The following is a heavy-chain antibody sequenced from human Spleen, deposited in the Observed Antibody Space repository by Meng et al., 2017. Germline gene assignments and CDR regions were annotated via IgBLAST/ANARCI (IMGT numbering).Heavy chain of an antibody. CDR1: GFTFNKFA. J-gene: IGHJ4*02. D-gene: IGHD1-26*01. CDR2: ISGSGGST. CDR3: AKDQWELPAPFDY. Sequence: GESLKISCVASGFTFNKFAMHWVRQAPGKGLEWVSAISGSGGSTYYADSVKGRFTISRDNSKNTLYLQMNSLRAEDTAVYYCAKDQWELPAPFDYWGQGTLVTVSS. V-gene: IGHV3-23*01.